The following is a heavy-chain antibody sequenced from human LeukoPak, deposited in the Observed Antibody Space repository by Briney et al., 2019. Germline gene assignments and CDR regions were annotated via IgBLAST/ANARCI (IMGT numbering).Heavy chain of an antibody. Sequence: GGSLRRSCAASGFTFSGSAMHWVRQASGKGLEWVGRIRSKANSYATAYTASVKGRFTISRDDSKNTAYLQMNSLETEDTAVYYCTKGYDISDYWGQGTLVTVSS. J-gene: IGHJ4*02. CDR2: IRSKANSYAT. CDR1: GFTFSGSA. D-gene: IGHD3-22*01. V-gene: IGHV3-73*01. CDR3: TKGYDISDY.